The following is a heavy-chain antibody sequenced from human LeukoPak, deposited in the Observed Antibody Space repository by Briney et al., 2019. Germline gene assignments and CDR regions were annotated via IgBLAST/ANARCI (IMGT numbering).Heavy chain of an antibody. Sequence: SETLSLTCTVSVGSISSSSYCWGWIRQPPGKGLEWIGSIYYRGSTYYNPSLKSRVTISVDTSRDQFSLQLSSVTAADTAVYYCARDPRLRPRSRNAFDIWGQGTMVTVSS. J-gene: IGHJ3*02. V-gene: IGHV4-39*07. CDR1: VGSISSSSYC. CDR3: ARDPRLRPRSRNAFDI. D-gene: IGHD3-16*01. CDR2: IYYRGST.